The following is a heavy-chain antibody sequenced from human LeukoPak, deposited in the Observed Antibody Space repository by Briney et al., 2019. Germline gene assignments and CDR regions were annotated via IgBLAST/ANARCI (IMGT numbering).Heavy chain of an antibody. V-gene: IGHV3-48*04. CDR1: GFTSSDFD. J-gene: IGHJ4*02. Sequence: GGSLRLSCAASGFTSSDFDMNWVRQAPGKGLEWLSYISTSSTTIYYADSVRGRFTFSRDNAKNSLYLQMNSLRAEDTAVYYCARDNIAAPTSLDYWGQGTLVTVSS. D-gene: IGHD6-13*01. CDR2: ISTSSTTI. CDR3: ARDNIAAPTSLDY.